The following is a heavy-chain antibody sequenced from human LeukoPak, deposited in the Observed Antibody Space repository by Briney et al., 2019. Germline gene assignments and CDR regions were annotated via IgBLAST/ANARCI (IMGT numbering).Heavy chain of an antibody. Sequence: SETLSLTCAVYGGSFSGYYWSWIRQPPGKGLEWIGYIYYSGSTNYNPSLKSRVTISVDTSKNQFSLKLSSVTAADTAVYYCARGVVVVAKRRWTAFDIWGQGTMVTVSS. CDR3: ARGVVVVAKRRWTAFDI. CDR2: IYYSGST. D-gene: IGHD2-15*01. J-gene: IGHJ3*02. V-gene: IGHV4-59*01. CDR1: GGSFSGYY.